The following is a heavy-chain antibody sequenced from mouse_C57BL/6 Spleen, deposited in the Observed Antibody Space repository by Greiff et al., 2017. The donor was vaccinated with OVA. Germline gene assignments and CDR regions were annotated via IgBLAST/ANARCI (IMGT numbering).Heavy chain of an antibody. CDR1: GFSLTSYG. V-gene: IGHV2-5*01. CDR3: AKKGYYGSSLGFAY. Sequence: VQLKESGPGLVQPSQSLSITCTVSGFSLTSYGVHWVRQSPGKGLEWLGVIWRGGSTDYNAAFMSRLSITKDNSKSQVFFKMNSLQADDTAIYYCAKKGYYGSSLGFAYWGQGTLVTVSA. D-gene: IGHD1-1*01. CDR2: IWRGGST. J-gene: IGHJ3*01.